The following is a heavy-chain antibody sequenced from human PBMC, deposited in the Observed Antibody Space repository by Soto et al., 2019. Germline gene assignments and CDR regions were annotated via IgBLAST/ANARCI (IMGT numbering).Heavy chain of an antibody. J-gene: IGHJ3*02. D-gene: IGHD3-10*01. Sequence: ASVKVSCKASGYTFTSYGISWVRQAPGQGLKWMGWISAYNGNTNYAQKLQGRVTMTTDTSTSTAYMELRSLRSDDTAVYYCARKYYYASPNAFDIWGQGTMVTVSS. CDR1: GYTFTSYG. CDR3: ARKYYYASPNAFDI. CDR2: ISAYNGNT. V-gene: IGHV1-18*01.